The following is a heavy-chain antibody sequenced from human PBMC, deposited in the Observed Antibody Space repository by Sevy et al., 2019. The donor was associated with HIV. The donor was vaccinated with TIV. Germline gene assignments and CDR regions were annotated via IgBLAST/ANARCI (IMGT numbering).Heavy chain of an antibody. CDR2: INPDSGDT. Sequence: ASVKVSCKASGHTFIDYFMHWVRQAPGQGLEWMGWINPDSGDTKYAQKFHGRVTLTRDTSISTAYMELSRLKSDDTAVYYCASPGGYRYGSLLDYWGQGTLVTVSS. V-gene: IGHV1-2*02. D-gene: IGHD5-18*01. CDR1: GHTFIDYF. CDR3: ASPGGYRYGSLLDY. J-gene: IGHJ4*02.